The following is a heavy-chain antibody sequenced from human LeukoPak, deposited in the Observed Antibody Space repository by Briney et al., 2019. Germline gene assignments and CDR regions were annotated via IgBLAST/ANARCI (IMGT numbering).Heavy chain of an antibody. Sequence: PGGSLRLSCAASGFTFSSYGMHWVRQAPGKGLEWVAVIWYDGSNKYYADSVKGRFTISRDNSKNTLYLQMNSLRAEDTAVYYCGRVYYGGNSKTHLGFDYWGQGTLVTVSS. V-gene: IGHV3-33*01. CDR1: GFTFSSYG. J-gene: IGHJ4*02. D-gene: IGHD4-23*01. CDR2: IWYDGSNK. CDR3: GRVYYGGNSKTHLGFDY.